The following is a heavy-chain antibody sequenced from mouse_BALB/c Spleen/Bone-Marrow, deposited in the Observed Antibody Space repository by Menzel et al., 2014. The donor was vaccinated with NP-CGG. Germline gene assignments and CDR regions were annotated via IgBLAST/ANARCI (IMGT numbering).Heavy chain of an antibody. V-gene: IGHV7-3*02. CDR2: IRNKANGYTT. J-gene: IGHJ1*01. CDR1: GFTSTDYY. D-gene: IGHD1-2*01. Sequence: EVKLVESGGGLVQPGGSLGLSCATSGFTSTDYYMSWVRQPPGKALEWLGFIRNKANGYTTEYSASVKGRFTISRDNSQSILYLQMNTLRAEDSATYYCARDNYYGYHWYFDVWGAGTTVTVSS. CDR3: ARDNYYGYHWYFDV.